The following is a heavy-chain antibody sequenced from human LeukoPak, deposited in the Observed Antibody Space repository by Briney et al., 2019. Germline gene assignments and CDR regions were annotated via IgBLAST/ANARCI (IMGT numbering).Heavy chain of an antibody. J-gene: IGHJ6*04. CDR2: ISHSGRT. V-gene: IGHV4-59*01. CDR3: ARHADIAAYREGLDV. D-gene: IGHD2-15*01. Sequence: SETLSLTCIVSGGSINGYYWIWIRQPPEKGLEWIGHISHSGRTNYNPSLQSRVTISVDTSNKQFSLKLNSVTAADTAVYYCARHADIAAYREGLDVWGKGTTVTVSS. CDR1: GGSINGYY.